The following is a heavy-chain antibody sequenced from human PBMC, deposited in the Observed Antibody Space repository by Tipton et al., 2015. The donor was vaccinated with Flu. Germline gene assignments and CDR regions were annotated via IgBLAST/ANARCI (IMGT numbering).Heavy chain of an antibody. J-gene: IGHJ5*02. V-gene: IGHV3-23*01. CDR1: GFTFRTNG. CDR2: FSIRGGAT. D-gene: IGHD6-19*01. CDR3: AKVIPELVAGLDL. Sequence: SLRLSCAASGFTFRTNGMHWVRQAPGKGLEWISGFSIRGGATFFADSVKGRFTISRDYYKNTLYLQMNSLRAEDTAVYYCAKVIPELVAGLDLWGQGTLVTVSS.